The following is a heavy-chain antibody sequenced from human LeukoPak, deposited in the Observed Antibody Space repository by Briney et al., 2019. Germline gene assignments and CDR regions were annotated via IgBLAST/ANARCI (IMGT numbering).Heavy chain of an antibody. J-gene: IGHJ4*02. CDR3: ASHYYYGSGSYYYFDY. V-gene: IGHV4-59*08. D-gene: IGHD3-10*01. CDR2: IYYSGST. Sequence: PSETLSLTCTVSGGSISSYYWSWIRQPPGKGLEWIGYIYYSGSTNYNPSLKSRVTISVDTSKNQFSLKLSSVTAADTAVYYCASHYYYGSGSYYYFDYWGQGALVTVSS. CDR1: GGSISSYY.